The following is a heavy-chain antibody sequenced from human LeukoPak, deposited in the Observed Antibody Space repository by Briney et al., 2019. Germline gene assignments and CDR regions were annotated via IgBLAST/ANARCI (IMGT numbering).Heavy chain of an antibody. V-gene: IGHV1-69*13. D-gene: IGHD3-10*01. J-gene: IGHJ4*02. CDR3: ARSHFDYYCSGSYYTFDY. Sequence: SVKVSCKASGGTFSSYAISWVRQAPGQGLEWMGGIIPIFGTANYAQKFQGRVTITADESTSTAYMELSSLRSEDTAVYYCARSHFDYYCSGSYYTFDYWGQGTLVTVSS. CDR1: GGTFSSYA. CDR2: IIPIFGTA.